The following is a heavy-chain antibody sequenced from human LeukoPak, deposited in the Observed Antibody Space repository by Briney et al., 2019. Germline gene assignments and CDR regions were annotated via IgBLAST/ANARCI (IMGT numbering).Heavy chain of an antibody. CDR3: ATLTGGRCSRTSCPYDY. D-gene: IGHD2-2*01. Sequence: PGGSLRLACGVSGFTFSSYSMNWVRQAPGKGLEWVSFISTSSSYIYYADSVEGRFTISRDNAKNSLYLQMNSLRVEDTATYYCATLTGGRCSRTSCPYDYWGQGTLVTVSS. J-gene: IGHJ4*02. V-gene: IGHV3-21*01. CDR1: GFTFSSYS. CDR2: ISTSSSYI.